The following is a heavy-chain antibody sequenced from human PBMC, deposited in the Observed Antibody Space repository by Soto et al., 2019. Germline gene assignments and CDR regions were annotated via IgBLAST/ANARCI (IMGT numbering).Heavy chain of an antibody. Sequence: GGALRLSCAAAGFVFSDCQFNWVRQAPEGGLEWLSSITGTSAFTEYAGSIAGRSNISREKPNKLLFLHMDNMRPEDTAVYYRARDNLAFQGAFDLWGQGTLVAVCS. D-gene: IGHD3-10*01. J-gene: IGHJ4*01. CDR2: ITGTSAFT. CDR1: GFVFSDCQ. V-gene: IGHV3-21*03. CDR3: ARDNLAFQGAFDL.